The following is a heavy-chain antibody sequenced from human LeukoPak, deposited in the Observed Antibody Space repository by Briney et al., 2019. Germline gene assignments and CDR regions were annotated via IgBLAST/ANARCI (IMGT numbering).Heavy chain of an antibody. CDR3: AREIEATFLWYFDL. CDR2: IYYSGST. J-gene: IGHJ2*01. Sequence: SETLSLTCTVSGGSISSYYWSWIRQPPGKGLEWIGYIYYSGSTNYNPSLKSRVTISVDTSKNQFSLKLSSVTAADTAVYYCAREIEATFLWYFDLWGRGTLVTVSS. D-gene: IGHD1-26*01. CDR1: GGSISSYY. V-gene: IGHV4-59*12.